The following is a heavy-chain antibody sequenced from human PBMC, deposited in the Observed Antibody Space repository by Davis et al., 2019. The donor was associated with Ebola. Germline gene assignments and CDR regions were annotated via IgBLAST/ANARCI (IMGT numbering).Heavy chain of an antibody. CDR3: ARDLLVLYGKGHSFYYGMDV. J-gene: IGHJ6*02. CDR2: ISAYNGNT. V-gene: IGHV1-18*01. Sequence: ASVKVSCKASGYTFTNYGISWVQQAPGQGLEWMGWISAYNGNTNYAQKFQGRVTMTTDTSTSTAYMALRSLRSDDTAVYYCARDLLVLYGKGHSFYYGMDVWGQGTTVTVSS. CDR1: GYTFTNYG. D-gene: IGHD2-8*02.